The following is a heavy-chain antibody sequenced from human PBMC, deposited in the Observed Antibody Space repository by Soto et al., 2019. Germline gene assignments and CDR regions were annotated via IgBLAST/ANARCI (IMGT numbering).Heavy chain of an antibody. D-gene: IGHD3-10*01. V-gene: IGHV1-18*01. CDR1: GYTFTSYG. J-gene: IGHJ4*02. CDR2: ISAYNGNT. CDR3: AINEGYGQLSC. Sequence: QVQLVQSGAEVKKPGASVKVSCKASGYTFTSYGISWVRQAPGQGLEWMGWISAYNGNTNYAQKLQGRGTMTTDTSTRTAYMELRSLRSDATAVKYFAINEGYGQLSCWGQGTLVTVSS.